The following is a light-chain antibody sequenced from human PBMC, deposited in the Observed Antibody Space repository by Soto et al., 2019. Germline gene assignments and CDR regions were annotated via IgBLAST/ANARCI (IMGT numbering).Light chain of an antibody. CDR2: AAS. J-gene: IGKJ4*01. V-gene: IGKV1-39*01. CDR3: QQSYTLSPLT. Sequence: DIQMTQSPSSLSASVGDRVIITCRTSQSISNYLNWYQHKPGKAPKVLISAASNLQSGVPSRFSGSGSGTVFTLTISSLQPEDFATYFCQQSYTLSPLTFSGGTKVEIK. CDR1: QSISNY.